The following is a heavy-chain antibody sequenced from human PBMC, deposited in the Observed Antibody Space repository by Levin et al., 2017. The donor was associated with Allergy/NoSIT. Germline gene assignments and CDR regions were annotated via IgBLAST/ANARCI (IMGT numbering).Heavy chain of an antibody. CDR1: GFTFNSHA. CDR2: ISNDGRNK. J-gene: IGHJ6*02. D-gene: IGHD6-13*01. Sequence: PGESLKISCVASGFTFNSHAIHWVRRAPGKGLEWVAVISNDGRNKYYADSVKGRFTISRDNSNNTVYLQMNSLRAEDTAAYYCARDRDSSCDYGMNVWGQGTTVTVSS. V-gene: IGHV3-30*04. CDR3: ARDRDSSCDYGMNV.